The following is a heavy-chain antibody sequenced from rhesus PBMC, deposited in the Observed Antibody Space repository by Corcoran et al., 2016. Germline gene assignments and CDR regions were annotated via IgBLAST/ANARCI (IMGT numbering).Heavy chain of an antibody. V-gene: IGHV4S12*01. D-gene: IGHD4-29*01. J-gene: IGHJ4*01. CDR1: GGSISGGYYY. CDR3: ARDRVAPPLPQAGY. CDR2: IYSSSRRT. Sequence: QVKLQESGPGLVKPLETLSLTCAVSGGSISGGYYYWSGHRQPPGKGREWSGGIYSSSRRTYYRPSLKSRVTISKDTSKNQFSLKLSSVTAADTAVYYCARDRVAPPLPQAGYWCQGVLVTVSS.